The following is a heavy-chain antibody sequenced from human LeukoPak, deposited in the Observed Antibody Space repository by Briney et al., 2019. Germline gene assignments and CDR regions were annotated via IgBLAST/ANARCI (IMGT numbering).Heavy chain of an antibody. D-gene: IGHD3-3*01. CDR2: ISNSSSYI. V-gene: IGHV3-21*01. J-gene: IGHJ4*02. Sequence: GGSLRLSCAASGFTFSSYSMNWVRQAPGKGLEWVSSISNSSSYIYYADSVKGRFTISRDNAKNSLYLQMNSLRVEDTAVYYCARGVRFLERYFDYWGQGTLVTVSS. CDR3: ARGVRFLERYFDY. CDR1: GFTFSSYS.